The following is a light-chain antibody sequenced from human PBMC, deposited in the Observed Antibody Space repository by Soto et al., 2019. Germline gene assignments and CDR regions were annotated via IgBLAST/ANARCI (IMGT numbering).Light chain of an antibody. J-gene: IGLJ1*01. Sequence: QSVLSQPASVSGSPGQSIPISCTGTGSDISAYNYVSWYQQHPGKTPKLMIYEVGDRPSGLSNRFSGSKSGNTASLTISRLQPEDEADYYCSSYTSNNFYVFGTGTKVTVL. CDR2: EVG. CDR3: SSYTSNNFYV. V-gene: IGLV2-14*01. CDR1: GSDISAYNY.